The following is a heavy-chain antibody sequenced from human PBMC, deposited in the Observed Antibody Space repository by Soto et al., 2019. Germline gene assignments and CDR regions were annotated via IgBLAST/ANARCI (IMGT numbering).Heavy chain of an antibody. Sequence: QVQLVQSGAEVKKPGASVKVSCKASGYTFTSYDINWVRQATGQGLEWMGWMNPNSGNTGYAQKFQGRVTMTRNTSISTAYIELRRRTSEDTAVYNWARERSYGVDLWGRGALVTVSS. CDR3: ARERSYGVDL. CDR1: GYTFTSYD. J-gene: IGHJ2*01. D-gene: IGHD4-17*01. CDR2: MNPNSGNT. V-gene: IGHV1-8*01.